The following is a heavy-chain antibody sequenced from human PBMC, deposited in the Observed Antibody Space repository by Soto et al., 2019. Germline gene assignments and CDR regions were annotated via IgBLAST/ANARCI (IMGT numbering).Heavy chain of an antibody. CDR3: ARLDYYDSSAPLGDAFDI. V-gene: IGHV5-51*01. Sequence: LKISCKGSGYSFTSYWIGWVRQMPGKGLEWMGIIYPGDSDTRYSPSFQGQVTISADKSISTAYLQWSSLKASDTAMYYCARLDYYDSSAPLGDAFDIWGQGTMVTVSS. CDR1: GYSFTSYW. D-gene: IGHD3-22*01. J-gene: IGHJ3*02. CDR2: IYPGDSDT.